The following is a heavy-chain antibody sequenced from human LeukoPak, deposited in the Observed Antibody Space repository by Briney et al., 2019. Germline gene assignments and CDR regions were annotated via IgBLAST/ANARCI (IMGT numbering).Heavy chain of an antibody. D-gene: IGHD5-24*01. CDR1: GFSFSTYW. Sequence: GGSLGLSCAASGFSFSTYWMSWVRQAPGKGLEWVAVISYDGSNKYYADSVKGRFTISRDNSKNTLYLQMNSLRAEDTAVYYCAKDGYNSRGYFDYWGQGTLVTVSS. CDR2: ISYDGSNK. V-gene: IGHV3-30*18. J-gene: IGHJ4*02. CDR3: AKDGYNSRGYFDY.